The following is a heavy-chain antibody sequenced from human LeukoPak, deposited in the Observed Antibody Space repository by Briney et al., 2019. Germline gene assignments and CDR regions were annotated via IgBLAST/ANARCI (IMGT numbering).Heavy chain of an antibody. Sequence: ASVKVPCKASGYTFTGYYMHWVRQAPGQGLEWMGRINPNSGGTNYAQKFQGRVTMTRDTSISTAYMELSRLRSDDTAVYYCARTYYYDSSGYTVPLFDYWGQGTLVTVSS. D-gene: IGHD3-22*01. CDR3: ARTYYYDSSGYTVPLFDY. CDR1: GYTFTGYY. CDR2: INPNSGGT. V-gene: IGHV1-2*06. J-gene: IGHJ4*02.